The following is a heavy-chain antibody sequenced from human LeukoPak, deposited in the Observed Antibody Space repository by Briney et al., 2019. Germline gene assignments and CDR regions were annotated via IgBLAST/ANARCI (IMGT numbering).Heavy chain of an antibody. Sequence: SETLSLTCAVYGGSFSGYYWSWIRQPPGKGLEWIGEINHSGSTNYNPSLKSRVTISVDTSKNQFSLKLSSVTAADTAVYYCARGREVTADYWGRGTLVTVCS. D-gene: IGHD4-23*01. J-gene: IGHJ4*02. CDR1: GGSFSGYY. V-gene: IGHV4-34*01. CDR3: ARGREVTADY. CDR2: INHSGST.